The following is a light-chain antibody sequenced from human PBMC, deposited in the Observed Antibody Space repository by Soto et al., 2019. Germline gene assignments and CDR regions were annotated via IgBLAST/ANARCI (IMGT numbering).Light chain of an antibody. J-gene: IGKJ1*01. CDR1: QDIGND. CDR2: AAS. CDR3: LQDHDYPWT. V-gene: IGKV1-6*02. Sequence: IQMTQSPSSLSVSVTDRVTITCRASQDIGNDLGWYQQRPGEAPELPLYAASTLRSGVPSRFSGSGSGTQFTLTINNLQPEDSATYFCLQDHDYPWTFGHGTKVEV.